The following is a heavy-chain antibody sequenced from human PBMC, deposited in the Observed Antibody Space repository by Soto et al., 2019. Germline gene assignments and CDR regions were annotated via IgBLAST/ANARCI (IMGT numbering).Heavy chain of an antibody. CDR1: GYSFTSYW. V-gene: IGHV5-10-1*01. D-gene: IGHD5-18*01. CDR2: IDPSDSYT. J-gene: IGHJ6*02. Sequence: PGESLKISGKGSGYSFTSYWISWVRQMPGKGLEWMGRIDPSDSYTNYSPSFQGHVTISADKSISTAYLQWSGLKASDTAKYYCASSTGNSYGYSHNSDYGMDVGGQGTTVTVS. CDR3: ASSTGNSYGYSHNSDYGMDV.